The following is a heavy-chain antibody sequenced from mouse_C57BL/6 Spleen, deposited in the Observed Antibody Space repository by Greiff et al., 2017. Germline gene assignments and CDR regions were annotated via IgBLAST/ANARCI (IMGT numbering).Heavy chain of an antibody. V-gene: IGHV1-82*01. Sequence: VQLVEPGPELVKPGASVKISCKASGYAFSSSWMNWVKQRPGKGLEWIGRIYPGDGDTNYNGKFKGKATLTADKSSSTAYMQLSSLTSEDSAVYFCTRRDLLRDYWGQGTTLTVSS. CDR2: IYPGDGDT. CDR3: TRRDLLRDY. CDR1: GYAFSSSW. J-gene: IGHJ2*01.